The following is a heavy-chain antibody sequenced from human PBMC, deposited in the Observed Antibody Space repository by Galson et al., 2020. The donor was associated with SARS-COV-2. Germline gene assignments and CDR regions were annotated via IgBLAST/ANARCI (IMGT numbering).Heavy chain of an antibody. CDR3: ANDCSGGSCSDY. CDR2: ISYDGSNK. V-gene: IGHV3-30*04. D-gene: IGHD2-15*01. CDR1: GFTFSSYA. Sequence: GGSLRLSCAASGFTFSSYAMHWVRQAPGKGLEWVAVISYDGSNKYYADSVKGRFTISRDNSKNTLYLQMNSLRAEDTAVYYCANDCSGGSCSDYWGQGTLVTVSS. J-gene: IGHJ4*02.